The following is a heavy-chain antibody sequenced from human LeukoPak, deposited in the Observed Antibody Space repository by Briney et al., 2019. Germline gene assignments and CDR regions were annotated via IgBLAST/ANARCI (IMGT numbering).Heavy chain of an antibody. D-gene: IGHD6-13*01. CDR1: GYTFTSYY. CDR2: INAGNGNT. J-gene: IGHJ6*02. CDR3: ASGSSSWYYYYGMDV. Sequence: AASVKVSCKASGYTFTSYYMHWVRQAPGQRLEWMGWINAGNGNTKYSQKFQGRVTITRDTSASTAYMELSSLRSEDTAVYYCASGSSSWYYYYGMDVWGQGTTVTVSS. V-gene: IGHV1-3*01.